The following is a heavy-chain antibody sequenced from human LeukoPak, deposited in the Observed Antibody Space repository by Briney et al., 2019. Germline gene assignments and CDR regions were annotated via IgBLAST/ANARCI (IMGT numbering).Heavy chain of an antibody. CDR1: GFTFSSYA. CDR3: AKDPNFWSGYLAGYFDY. J-gene: IGHJ4*02. CDR2: ISGSGGST. V-gene: IGHV3-23*01. D-gene: IGHD3-3*01. Sequence: GGSLRLSCAASGFTFSSYAMSWVRQAPGKGLEWVSAISGSGGSTYYADSVKGRFTISRDNSKNTLYLQMNSLRAEDTAVYYCAKDPNFWSGYLAGYFDYLGQGPLVTVSS.